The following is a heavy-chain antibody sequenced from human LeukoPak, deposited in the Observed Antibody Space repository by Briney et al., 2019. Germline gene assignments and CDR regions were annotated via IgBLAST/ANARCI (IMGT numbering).Heavy chain of an antibody. CDR1: GFTSSSYG. D-gene: IGHD1-1*01. CDR3: AKIPAGNEDLDX. J-gene: IGHJ4*02. Sequence: GGPLRLSCAVSGFTSSSYGMHWVRQAPGKGLEWVAFIRFDGSNKYYADSVKGRFTISRDNSKNTLYLQMNSLGPEDTAVYYCAKIPAGNEDLDXWGQGXLVTVS. V-gene: IGHV3-30*02. CDR2: IRFDGSNK.